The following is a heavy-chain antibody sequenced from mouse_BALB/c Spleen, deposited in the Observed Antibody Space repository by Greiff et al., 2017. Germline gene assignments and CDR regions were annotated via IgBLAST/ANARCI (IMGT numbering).Heavy chain of an antibody. CDR2: IYPYNGGT. CDR1: GYTFTDYN. CDR3: ARDDRYDAMDY. J-gene: IGHJ4*01. Sequence: EVKLMESGPELVKPGASVKISCKASGYTFTDYNMHWVKQSHGKSLEWIGYIYPYNGGTGYNQKFKSKATLTVDNSSSTAYMELRSLTSEDSAVYYCARDDRYDAMDYWGQGTSVTVSS. D-gene: IGHD2-14*01. V-gene: IGHV1S29*02.